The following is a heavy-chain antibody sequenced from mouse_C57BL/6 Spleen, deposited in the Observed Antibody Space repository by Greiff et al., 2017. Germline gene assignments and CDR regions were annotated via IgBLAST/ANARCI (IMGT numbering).Heavy chain of an antibody. CDR2: IYPGDGDT. CDR3: ARSPGLYYYAMDY. D-gene: IGHD2-2*01. V-gene: IGHV1-80*01. J-gene: IGHJ4*01. Sequence: QVQLQQSGAELVKPGASVKISCKASGYAFSSYWMNWVKQRPGKGLEWIGQIYPGDGDTNYNGKFKGKATLTADKSSSTAYMQLSSLTSADSAVYFCARSPGLYYYAMDYWGQGTSVTVSS. CDR1: GYAFSSYW.